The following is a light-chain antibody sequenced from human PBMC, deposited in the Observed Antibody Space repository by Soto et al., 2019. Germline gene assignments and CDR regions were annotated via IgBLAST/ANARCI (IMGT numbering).Light chain of an antibody. J-gene: IGLJ2*01. CDR2: DVS. Sequence: QSALTQPASVSGSPGQSITISCTGTSSDVGGYNSVSWYQQPPGKAPKLMIYDVSNRPSGVSNRFSASKPGNTASLTISGLQAEDEADYYCASYTSSSPGVFGGGTQLTVL. V-gene: IGLV2-14*01. CDR1: SSDVGGYNS. CDR3: ASYTSSSPGV.